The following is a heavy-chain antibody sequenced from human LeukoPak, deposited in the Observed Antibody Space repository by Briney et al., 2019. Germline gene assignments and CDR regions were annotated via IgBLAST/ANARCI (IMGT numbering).Heavy chain of an antibody. J-gene: IGHJ4*02. CDR3: ASLNYYGSGSYSFDN. CDR1: GGSISSSSYY. CDR2: IYYSGST. D-gene: IGHD3-10*01. V-gene: IGHV4-39*07. Sequence: PSETLSLTCTVSGGSISSSSYYWGWIRQPPGTGLEWIGSIYYSGSTNYNPSLKSRVTISLDTSKNQFSLKLNSVTAADTAVYYCASLNYYGSGSYSFDNWGQGTLVTVSS.